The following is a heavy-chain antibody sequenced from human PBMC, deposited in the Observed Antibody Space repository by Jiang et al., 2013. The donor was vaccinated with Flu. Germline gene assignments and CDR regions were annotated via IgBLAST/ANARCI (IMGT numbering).Heavy chain of an antibody. D-gene: IGHD2-21*02. V-gene: IGHV1-69*01. CDR1: GTFSSYA. J-gene: IGHJ6*02. CDR2: IIPIFGTA. CDR3: ARGTGGDTYYYYGMDV. Sequence: GTFSSYAISWVRQAPGQGLEWMGGIIPIFGTANYXQKFQGRVTITADESTSTAYMELSSLRSEDTTVYYCARGTGGDTYYYYGMDVWGQGTTVTVSS.